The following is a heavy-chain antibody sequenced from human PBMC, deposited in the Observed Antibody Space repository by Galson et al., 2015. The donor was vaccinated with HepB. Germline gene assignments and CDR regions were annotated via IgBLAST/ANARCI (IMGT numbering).Heavy chain of an antibody. CDR3: ASSLSYDSSGYYYPYGMDV. J-gene: IGHJ6*02. CDR1: GFTFSSYA. CDR2: ISYDGSNK. Sequence: SLRLSCAASGFTFSSYAMHWVRQAPGKGLEWVAVISYDGSNKYYADSVKGRFTISRDNSKNTLYLQMNSLRAEDTAVYYCASSLSYDSSGYYYPYGMDVWGQGTTVTVSS. D-gene: IGHD3-22*01. V-gene: IGHV3-30-3*01.